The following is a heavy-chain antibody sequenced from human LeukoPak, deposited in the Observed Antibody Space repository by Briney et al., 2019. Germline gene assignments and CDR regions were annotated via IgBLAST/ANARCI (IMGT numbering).Heavy chain of an antibody. J-gene: IGHJ4*02. D-gene: IGHD6-6*01. CDR2: IYSGGST. V-gene: IGHV3-53*01. Sequence: GGSLRLSCAASGFTFSSNYMSWVRQAPGKGLEWVSVIYSGGSTYYAASVKGRFTISRDDSKNTLDLQMNSLRAERTAVYYCARVAFRSSSYISGIEYWGQGTLVTVSS. CDR1: GFTFSSNY. CDR3: ARVAFRSSSYISGIEY.